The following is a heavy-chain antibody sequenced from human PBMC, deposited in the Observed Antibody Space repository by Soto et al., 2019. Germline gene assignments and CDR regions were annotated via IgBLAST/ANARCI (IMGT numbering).Heavy chain of an antibody. J-gene: IGHJ4*02. CDR1: GGSISSSSYY. CDR3: ARSRGSITMVRGVIRYFDY. V-gene: IGHV4-39*01. Sequence: PSETLSLTCTVSGGSISSSSYYWGWIRQPPGKGLEWIGSIYYSGSTYYNPSLKSRVTISVDTSKNQFSLKLSSVTAADTAVYYCARSRGSITMVRGVIRYFDYWGQGTLVTVSS. CDR2: IYYSGST. D-gene: IGHD3-10*01.